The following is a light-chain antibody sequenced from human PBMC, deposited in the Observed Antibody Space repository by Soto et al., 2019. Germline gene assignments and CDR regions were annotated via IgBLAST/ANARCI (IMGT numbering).Light chain of an antibody. CDR3: QQYGSSKT. J-gene: IGKJ1*01. CDR2: GAS. Sequence: LVLTQSPVTLSLSPGERATLSCRASQSVSSSYLACYQQKPGQAPRLLIYGASSRATGIPDRFSGSGSGTDFTLTISRLEPEDFAVYYCQQYGSSKTFGQVTKVDI. CDR1: QSVSSSY. V-gene: IGKV3-20*01.